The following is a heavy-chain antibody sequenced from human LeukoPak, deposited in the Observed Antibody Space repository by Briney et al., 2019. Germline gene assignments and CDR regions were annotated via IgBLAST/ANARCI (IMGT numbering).Heavy chain of an antibody. CDR1: GGTFSSSA. CDR2: IIPVFGTS. Sequence: ASVKVSCTASGGTFSSSAISWVRQAPGDKLEWVGGIIPVFGTSNYAQKFQGRVKITADESTRTAYMELGSLRSEDTAVYYCARVVEEQWLVWCFDPWGQGTLVTVSS. J-gene: IGHJ5*02. D-gene: IGHD6-19*01. V-gene: IGHV1-69*13. CDR3: ARVVEEQWLVWCFDP.